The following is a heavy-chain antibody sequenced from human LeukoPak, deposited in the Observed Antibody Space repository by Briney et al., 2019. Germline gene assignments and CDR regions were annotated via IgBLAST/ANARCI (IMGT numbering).Heavy chain of an antibody. J-gene: IGHJ4*02. V-gene: IGHV3-33*06. CDR3: AKEGVASSFDY. D-gene: IGHD5/OR15-5a*01. CDR2: IWYDGSNK. Sequence: GRSLRLSCAASGLTFSSYGMHWVRQAPGKGLEWVAVIWYDGSNKYYADSVKGRFTISRDNSKNTLYLQMNSLRAEDTAVYYCAKEGVASSFDYWGQGTLVTVSS. CDR1: GLTFSSYG.